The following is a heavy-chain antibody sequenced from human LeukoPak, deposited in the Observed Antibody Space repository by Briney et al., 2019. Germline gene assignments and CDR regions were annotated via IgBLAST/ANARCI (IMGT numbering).Heavy chain of an antibody. CDR3: AKERNEDGDAALNY. CDR1: GFTFSSYA. J-gene: IGHJ4*02. Sequence: GESLRLSCAASGFTFSSYAMSWVRQAPGKGLEWVSSISGSGGNTFYADSVKGRFTISRDNSKNTLYLQMNSLRAEDTAAYHCAKERNEDGDAALNYWGQGTLVTVSS. V-gene: IGHV3-23*01. D-gene: IGHD4-17*01. CDR2: ISGSGGNT.